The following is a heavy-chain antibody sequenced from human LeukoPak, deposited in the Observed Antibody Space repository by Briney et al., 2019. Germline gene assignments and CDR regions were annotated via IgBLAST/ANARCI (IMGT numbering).Heavy chain of an antibody. D-gene: IGHD3-3*01. Sequence: GASVKVSCKASGYTFTSYGISWVRQAPGQGLEWMGWISAYNGNTNYAQKLQGRVTMTTDTSTSTAYKELRSLRSDVTAVYYCVRTGFRYGVFDYWGQGSLVTVSS. J-gene: IGHJ4*02. CDR2: ISAYNGNT. V-gene: IGHV1-18*01. CDR1: GYTFTSYG. CDR3: VRTGFRYGVFDY.